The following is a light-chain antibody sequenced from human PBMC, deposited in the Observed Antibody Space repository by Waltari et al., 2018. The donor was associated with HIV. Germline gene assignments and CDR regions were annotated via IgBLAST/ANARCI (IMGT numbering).Light chain of an antibody. V-gene: IGKV3-15*01. CDR3: QQYSDWPRA. Sequence: EIVVTQFPAALSVSPGERARLSCTVSQSVSTYLAWYHQVPGQAPRLLISDSSNRATGVPVRFSGSGSGTHFILTISSLQSEDSGVYYCQQYSDWPRAFGLGTKVEV. CDR2: DSS. CDR1: QSVSTY. J-gene: IGKJ1*01.